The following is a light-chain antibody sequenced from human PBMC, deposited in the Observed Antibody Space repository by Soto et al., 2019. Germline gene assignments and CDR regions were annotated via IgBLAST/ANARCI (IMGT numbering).Light chain of an antibody. CDR1: NSNIGGNP. V-gene: IGLV1-44*01. Sequence: QSVLTQPPSASGTPGQRVTISCSGSNSNIGGNPVNWYQHLPGTAPKLLMSSYNQRPSGVPDRFSGSKSGTSASLDISGLQSEDEADYYCAAWDDSLNGVVFGGGTKLTVL. CDR3: AAWDDSLNGVV. CDR2: SYN. J-gene: IGLJ2*01.